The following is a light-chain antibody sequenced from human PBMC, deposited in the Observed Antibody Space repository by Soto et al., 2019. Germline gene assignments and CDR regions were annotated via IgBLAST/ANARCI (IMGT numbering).Light chain of an antibody. CDR3: ISYASINTYV. Sequence: SARTQPASGSGSPGQWSTISCTGTSSDVGGYDYVSWYQQHPGKAPKLMIYDVTNRPSGVSNRFSGSKSGNTASLTISGLQAEDEADYYCISYASINTYVFGTGTKVTVL. V-gene: IGLV2-14*01. J-gene: IGLJ1*01. CDR1: SSDVGGYDY. CDR2: DVT.